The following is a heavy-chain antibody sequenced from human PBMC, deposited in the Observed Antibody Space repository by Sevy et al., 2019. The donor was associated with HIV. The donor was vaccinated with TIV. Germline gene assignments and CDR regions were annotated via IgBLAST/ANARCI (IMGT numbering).Heavy chain of an antibody. CDR1: GGSISSYY. D-gene: IGHD3-22*01. J-gene: IGHJ4*02. Sequence: SETLSLTCTVSGGSISSYYWSWIRQPPGKGLEWIGYIYYSGSTNYNPSLKSRVNISVDTSKNQFSLKLSFVTAADTAVYYCARSTYYYDSSGYPIFDYWGQGTLVTVSS. CDR3: ARSTYYYDSSGYPIFDY. CDR2: IYYSGST. V-gene: IGHV4-59*01.